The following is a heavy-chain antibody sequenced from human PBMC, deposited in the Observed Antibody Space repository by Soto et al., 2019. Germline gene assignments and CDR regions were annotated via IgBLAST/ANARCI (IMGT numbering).Heavy chain of an antibody. J-gene: IGHJ3*02. CDR3: ARRSMIPI. CDR1: GGSISSSSYY. CDR2: IYYSGST. V-gene: IGHV4-39*01. D-gene: IGHD3-16*01. Sequence: SETPSPTCNVAGGSISSSSYYWGWIRQPPGKGLEWIGSIYYSGSTYYNPSLKSRVTISVDTSKNQFSLKLSSVTAADTAVYYCARRSMIPIWGQGTMVTV.